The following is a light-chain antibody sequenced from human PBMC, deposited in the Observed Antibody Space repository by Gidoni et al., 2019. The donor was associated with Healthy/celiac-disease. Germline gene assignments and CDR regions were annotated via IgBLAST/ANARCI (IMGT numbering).Light chain of an antibody. J-gene: IGKJ3*01. V-gene: IGKV3-20*01. CDR2: GAS. Sequence: EIVLTQSPGPLSCSPGERAPLSCRASQSVSSSYLAWYQQKPGQAPRLLIYGASSRATGIPDRFSGSGSGTDFTLTISRLEPEDFAVYYCQQYGSSPFTFGPGTKVDIK. CDR1: QSVSSSY. CDR3: QQYGSSPFT.